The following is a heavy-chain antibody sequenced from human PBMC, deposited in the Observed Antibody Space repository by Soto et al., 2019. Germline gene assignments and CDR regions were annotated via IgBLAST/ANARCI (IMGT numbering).Heavy chain of an antibody. D-gene: IGHD2-2*01. V-gene: IGHV3-23*01. CDR2: ISGIGDST. CDR1: GFTFYNYA. J-gene: IGHJ6*02. Sequence: GGSLRLSCGASGFTFYNYAMSWVRQAPGKGLEWVSAISGIGDSTYYADSVKGRFTISRDNSKSTLYVQMNSLRAEDTAIYYCAKAGYCSSTSCYGYYYYGLDVWGQGTTVTVSS. CDR3: AKAGYCSSTSCYGYYYYGLDV.